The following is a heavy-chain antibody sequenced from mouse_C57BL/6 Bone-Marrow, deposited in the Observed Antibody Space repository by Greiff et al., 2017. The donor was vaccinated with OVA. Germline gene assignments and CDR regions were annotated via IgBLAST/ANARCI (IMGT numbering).Heavy chain of an antibody. V-gene: IGHV1-82*01. CDR2: IYPGDGDT. Sequence: QVQLQQSGPELVKPGASVKISCKASGYAFSSSWMNWVKQRPGKGLEWIGRIYPGDGDTNYNGKFKGKATLTADKSSSTAYMQLRSLTSADSAVYFCAVGGYSNYVLGYYFDYWGQGTTLTVSS. J-gene: IGHJ2*01. D-gene: IGHD2-5*01. CDR3: AVGGYSNYVLGYYFDY. CDR1: GYAFSSSW.